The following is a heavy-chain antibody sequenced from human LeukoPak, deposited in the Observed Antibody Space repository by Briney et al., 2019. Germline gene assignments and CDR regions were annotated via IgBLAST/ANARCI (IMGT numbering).Heavy chain of an antibody. D-gene: IGHD5-18*01. V-gene: IGHV3-48*04. CDR3: ARDGTWIQLWSSSNYYYMDV. CDR1: GFTFNTYT. CDR2: LSSGSDSI. J-gene: IGHJ6*03. Sequence: PGGSLRLSCAASGFTFNTYTMNWVRQAPGKGLEWISYLSSGSDSIFYADSVKGRFTISRDNAKNSLYLQMNSLRAEDTAVYYCARDGTWIQLWSSSNYYYMDVWGKGTTVTVSS.